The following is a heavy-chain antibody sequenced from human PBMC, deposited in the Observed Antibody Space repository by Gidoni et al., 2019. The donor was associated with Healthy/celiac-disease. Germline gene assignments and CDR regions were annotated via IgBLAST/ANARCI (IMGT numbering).Heavy chain of an antibody. V-gene: IGHV3-21*01. CDR2: ISSSSSYI. CDR1: GFTFSSYS. D-gene: IGHD3-3*01. CDR3: ARDSGGDDFWSGDCDY. J-gene: IGHJ4*02. Sequence: EVQLVESGGGLVTPGGSLRLSCAASGFTFSSYSMNWVRQAPGKGMDWVSSISSSSSYIYYADSVKGQFTISRDNAKNSLFLQMNSLRAEDTAVYYCARDSGGDDFWSGDCDYWGQGTLVTVSS.